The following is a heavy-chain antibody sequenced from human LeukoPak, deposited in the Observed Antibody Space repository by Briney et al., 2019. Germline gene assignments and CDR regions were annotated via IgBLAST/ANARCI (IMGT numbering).Heavy chain of an antibody. J-gene: IGHJ4*02. CDR1: GFNFDAYA. CDR3: AKDKAGTIVWYGRWAIGLFDY. D-gene: IGHD6-13*01. CDR2: ISADGGST. V-gene: IGHV3-43*02. Sequence: GGSLRLSCAASGFNFDAYAMHWVRQAPGKGLQWISLISADGGSTYYADSVKCRFTIARDNSKNSLYLQMNSLTTEDTAFYYCAKDKAGTIVWYGRWAIGLFDYWGQGTLLTVSS.